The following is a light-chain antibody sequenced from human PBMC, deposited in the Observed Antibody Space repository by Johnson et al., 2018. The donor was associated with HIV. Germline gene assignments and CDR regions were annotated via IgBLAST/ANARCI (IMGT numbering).Light chain of an antibody. CDR3: GTWDNGLSAYV. CDR2: DNN. Sequence: QSVLTQPPSVSAAPGQKVTISCSGSSSNIGNNYVSWYQQLPGTAPKLLIYDNNKRPSGIPDRFSGSKSGTSATLGITGLQTGDEADYDCGTWDNGLSAYVFGTGTKVTVL. CDR1: SSNIGNNY. V-gene: IGLV1-51*01. J-gene: IGLJ1*01.